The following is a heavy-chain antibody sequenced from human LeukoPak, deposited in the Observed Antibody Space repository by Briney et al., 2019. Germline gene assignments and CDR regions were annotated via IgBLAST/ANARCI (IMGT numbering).Heavy chain of an antibody. Sequence: GGSLRLSCAASGFTFSSYAMSWVRRAPGKGLEWVSGISGSGGSTYYADSVEGRFTISRDNSKNTLYLQMNSLRAEDTAVYYCARSGSFSPTYYFDYWGQGTLVTVSS. CDR2: ISGSGGST. J-gene: IGHJ4*02. D-gene: IGHD1-26*01. CDR3: ARSGSFSPTYYFDY. V-gene: IGHV3-23*01. CDR1: GFTFSSYA.